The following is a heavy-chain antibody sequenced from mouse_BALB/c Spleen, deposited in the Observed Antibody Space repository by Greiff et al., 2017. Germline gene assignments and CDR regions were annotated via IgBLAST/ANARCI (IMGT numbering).Heavy chain of an antibody. J-gene: IGHJ1*01. CDR1: GFTFSSYG. CDR2: ISSGGSYT. Sequence: DVKLVESGGDLVKPGGSLKLSCAASGFTFSSYGMSWVRQTPDKRLEWVATISSGGSYTYYPDSVKGRFTISRDNAKNTLYLQMSSLKSEDTAMYYCARQNGNYVWYFDVWGAGTTVTVSS. V-gene: IGHV5-6*02. D-gene: IGHD2-1*01. CDR3: ARQNGNYVWYFDV.